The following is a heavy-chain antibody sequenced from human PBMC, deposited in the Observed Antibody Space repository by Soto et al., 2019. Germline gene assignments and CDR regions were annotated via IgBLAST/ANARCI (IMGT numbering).Heavy chain of an antibody. D-gene: IGHD2-21*01. CDR3: ARVHCGGDCRPGEWFYYYGMDV. Sequence: GASVKVSCKASGYRFVDYYIHWVRQAPGQGLEWMGILNPKAGESKYAQKFQGRVTMTMDTSTSTVYMDLRSLTSEDTAVYYCARVHCGGDCRPGEWFYYYGMDVWGQGTTVTVSS. CDR2: LNPKAGES. V-gene: IGHV1-46*01. J-gene: IGHJ6*02. CDR1: GYRFVDYY.